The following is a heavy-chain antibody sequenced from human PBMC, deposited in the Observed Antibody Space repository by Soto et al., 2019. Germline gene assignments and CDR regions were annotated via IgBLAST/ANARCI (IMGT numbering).Heavy chain of an antibody. D-gene: IGHD6-19*01. V-gene: IGHV1-18*01. CDR2: ISAYNGNT. J-gene: IGHJ3*02. Sequence: ASVKVSCKASGYTFTSYGISWVRQAPGQGLEGMGWISAYNGNTNYAQKLQGRVTMTTDTSTSTAYMELRSLRSDDTAVYYCARDLQDSSGWYDAFDIWGQGTMVTVSS. CDR1: GYTFTSYG. CDR3: ARDLQDSSGWYDAFDI.